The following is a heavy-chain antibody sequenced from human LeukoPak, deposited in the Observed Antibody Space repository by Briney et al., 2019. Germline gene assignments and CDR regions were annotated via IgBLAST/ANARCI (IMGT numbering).Heavy chain of an antibody. CDR3: VNTHGAIYGGNSVYAFDI. J-gene: IGHJ3*02. CDR1: GYTFTSYY. Sequence: ASVKVSCKASGYTFTSYYMHWVRQAPGQGLEWMGIINPSGGSTSYAQKFQGRVTMTRDTSTSTVYMELSSLRSEDTAVYYCVNTHGAIYGGNSVYAFDIWGQGTMVTVSS. V-gene: IGHV1-46*01. CDR2: INPSGGST. D-gene: IGHD4-23*01.